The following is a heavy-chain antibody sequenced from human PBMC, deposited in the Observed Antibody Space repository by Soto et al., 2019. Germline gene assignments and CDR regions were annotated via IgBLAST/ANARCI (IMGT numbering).Heavy chain of an antibody. V-gene: IGHV3-23*01. CDR2: VTADGGT. D-gene: IGHD2-15*01. CDR3: APHVSCSGGSCQYDAFAI. CDR1: GFTVSSHA. Sequence: GGSLRLSCVGSGFTVSSHAMTWIRQAPGKGPEWVSTVTADGGTYYADSVKGRFAMSRDTSENTLYLQMNSLGAEDTAAYYCAPHVSCSGGSCQYDAFAIRGQGTMVTVSS. J-gene: IGHJ3*02.